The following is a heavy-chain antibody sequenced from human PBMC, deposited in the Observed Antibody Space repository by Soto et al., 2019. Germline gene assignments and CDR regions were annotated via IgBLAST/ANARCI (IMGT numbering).Heavy chain of an antibody. V-gene: IGHV4-30-2*01. CDR3: ARLSLGYRDGYDY. CDR2: IYHTGST. J-gene: IGHJ4*02. D-gene: IGHD5-18*01. Sequence: QLQLQESGSGLVKPSQTLSLTCAVSGGSISSGGYSWSWIRQPPGTGLEWIGYIYHTGSTYYNPALKSRVAISVDRSKKQFSLKLSSVTAADTAVYYCARLSLGYRDGYDYWGQVTLVTVS. CDR1: GGSISSGGYS.